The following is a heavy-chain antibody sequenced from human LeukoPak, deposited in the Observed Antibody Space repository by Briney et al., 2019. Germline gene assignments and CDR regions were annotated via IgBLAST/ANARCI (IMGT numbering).Heavy chain of an antibody. V-gene: IGHV3-23*01. Sequence: GGSLRLSCAASGFTLSSYAMSWVRQAPGPGLEWVSSISGTNDNTYYADSVKDRFTISRDNSKNTLSLQMNSLRAEDMAVYYCARVGYTSYYYYGMDVWGQGTTVTVSS. CDR3: ARVGYTSYYYYGMDV. J-gene: IGHJ6*02. CDR2: ISGTNDNT. CDR1: GFTLSSYA. D-gene: IGHD6-13*01.